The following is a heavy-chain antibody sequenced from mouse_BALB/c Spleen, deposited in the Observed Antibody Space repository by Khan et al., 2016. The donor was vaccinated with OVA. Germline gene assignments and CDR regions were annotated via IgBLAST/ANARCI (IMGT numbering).Heavy chain of an antibody. D-gene: IGHD4-1*01. CDR1: GYSITSDYA. CDR3: AMGRTY. CDR2: ISYSGST. Sequence: EVQLVETGPGLVKPSQSLSLTCTVTGYSITSDYAWNWIRQFPGNKLEWMGYISYSGSTSYNPSLKSRISITRDTSKNQFFLQLNSVTSEDTATYYCAMGRTYWGQGTLVTVSA. J-gene: IGHJ3*01. V-gene: IGHV3-2*02.